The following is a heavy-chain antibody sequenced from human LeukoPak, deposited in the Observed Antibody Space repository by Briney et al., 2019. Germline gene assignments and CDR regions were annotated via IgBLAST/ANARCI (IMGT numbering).Heavy chain of an antibody. J-gene: IGHJ3*02. CDR1: GGSISSYY. V-gene: IGHV4-59*08. CDR2: IYYSGST. Sequence: SETLSLTCTVSGGSISSYYWSWIRQPPGKGLEWIGYIYYSGSTNYNPSLKSRVTISVDTSKNQFSLKLSSVTAADTAVYYCARAGGRQWLVRDAFDIWGQGTMVTVSS. D-gene: IGHD6-19*01. CDR3: ARAGGRQWLVRDAFDI.